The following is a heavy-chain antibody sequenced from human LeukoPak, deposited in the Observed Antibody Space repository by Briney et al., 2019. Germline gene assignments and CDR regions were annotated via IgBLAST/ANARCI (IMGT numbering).Heavy chain of an antibody. V-gene: IGHV4-34*01. D-gene: IGHD1-26*01. Sequence: SETLSLTCAVYGGSFSGYYWSWIRQPPGKGLEWIGEINHSGSTNYNPSLKSRVTISVDTSKNQFSLKLSSVTAADTAVYYCARDLSLVGATRLTLFDPWGQGTLVTVSS. J-gene: IGHJ5*02. CDR3: ARDLSLVGATRLTLFDP. CDR1: GGSFSGYY. CDR2: INHSGST.